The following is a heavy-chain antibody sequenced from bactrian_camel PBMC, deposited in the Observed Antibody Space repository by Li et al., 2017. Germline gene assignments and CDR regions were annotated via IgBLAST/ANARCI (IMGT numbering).Heavy chain of an antibody. Sequence: HVQLVESGGGLVQPGGSLMLACEASGYTGSRYCMGWFRQGPGKEREGIATISTDASSFYYSDAVKGRFTISQDNAKYTLYLQMNSLKPEDTAMYYCAARFLCSGGFQTVPGYWGQGTQVTVS. V-gene: IGHV3S1*01. J-gene: IGHJ6*01. CDR1: GYTGSRYC. D-gene: IGHD2*01. CDR3: AARFLCSGGFQTVPGY. CDR2: ISTDASSF.